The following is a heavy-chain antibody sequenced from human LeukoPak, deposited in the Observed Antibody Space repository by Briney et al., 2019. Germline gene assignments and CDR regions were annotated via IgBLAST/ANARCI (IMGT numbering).Heavy chain of an antibody. CDR3: ARGIEWLQLQYYFDY. D-gene: IGHD5-24*01. CDR2: IIPIFGTA. V-gene: IGHV1-69*13. Sequence: ASVKVSCKASGGTFISYAISWVRQAPGQGLEWMGGIIPIFGTANYAQKFQGRVTITADESTSTAYVELSSLRSEDTAVYYCARGIEWLQLQYYFDYWGQGTLVTVSS. CDR1: GGTFISYA. J-gene: IGHJ4*02.